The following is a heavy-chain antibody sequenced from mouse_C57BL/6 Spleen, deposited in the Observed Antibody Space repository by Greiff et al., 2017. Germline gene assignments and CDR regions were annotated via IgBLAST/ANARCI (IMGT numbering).Heavy chain of an antibody. D-gene: IGHD4-1*01. CDR2: INPSNGGT. V-gene: IGHV1-53*01. CDR1: GYTFTSYW. CDR3: ARGRSGTGGYDAMDY. J-gene: IGHJ4*01. Sequence: QVQLQQPGTELVKPGASVKLSCKASGYTFTSYWMHWVKQRPGQGLEWIGNINPSNGGTNYNEKFKSKATLTVDKSSSTAYMQLSSLTSEDSAVYYCARGRSGTGGYDAMDYWGQGTSVTVSS.